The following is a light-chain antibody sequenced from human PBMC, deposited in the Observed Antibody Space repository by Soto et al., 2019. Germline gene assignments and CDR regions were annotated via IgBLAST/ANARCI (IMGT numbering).Light chain of an antibody. CDR3: QQRSNWPAFT. V-gene: IGKV3-11*01. CDR1: QSVSSY. J-gene: IGKJ3*01. Sequence: EIVLTQSPATLSLSPGERATLSCRASQSVSSYLAWYQQKPGQAPRLLIYDASNRATGFPARFSGSGSGTDFTLTISSLEPEDFAVYYCQQRSNWPAFTFGPGTKVDIK. CDR2: DAS.